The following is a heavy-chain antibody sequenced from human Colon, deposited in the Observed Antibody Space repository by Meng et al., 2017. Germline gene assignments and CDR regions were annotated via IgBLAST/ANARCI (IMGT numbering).Heavy chain of an antibody. D-gene: IGHD6-19*01. J-gene: IGHJ4*02. Sequence: SETRSPTCPVAGDSISGYYGTCIRQPAGKGLEWVGRIYFRGSTNYNPSLKSRVTMSVDTSKNQFSLSLNSVTAADTAVYYCARDQKDSSGRNFDYWGQGTLVTVSS. V-gene: IGHV4-4*07. CDR3: ARDQKDSSGRNFDY. CDR2: IYFRGST. CDR1: GDSISGYY.